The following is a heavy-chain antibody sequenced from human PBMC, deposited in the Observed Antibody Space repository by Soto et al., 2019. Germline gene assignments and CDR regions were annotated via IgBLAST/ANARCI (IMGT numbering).Heavy chain of an antibody. CDR1: GFTFNCYN. V-gene: IGHV3-48*02. CDR2: ISSSSTI. J-gene: IGHJ4*02. Sequence: EVQLVESGGGLVQPGGSLRLSCTASGFTFNCYNMNWVRQAPGKGLEWVSYISSSSTIYYADSVKGRFTISRDNAKNSLYLQMNRLRDEDTAVYYCARERIDTAVGFDYWGQGTLVSVSS. CDR3: ARERIDTAVGFDY. D-gene: IGHD2-15*01.